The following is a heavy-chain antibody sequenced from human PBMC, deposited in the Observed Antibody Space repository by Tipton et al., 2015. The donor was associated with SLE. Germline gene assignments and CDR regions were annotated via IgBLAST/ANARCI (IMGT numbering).Heavy chain of an antibody. CDR1: GYTFTSYY. CDR2: INPSGGST. CDR3: ARVRACSSASCYPYYFDS. Sequence: QSGAEVKKPGASVKVSCKASGYTFTSYYMHWVRQAPGQGLEWMGIINPSGGSTSYAQKFQGRVTMTSDTSTSTVYMELSGLRSEDTALYFCARVRACSSASCYPYYFDSWGQGTLVTVSS. V-gene: IGHV1-46*01. J-gene: IGHJ4*02. D-gene: IGHD2-2*01.